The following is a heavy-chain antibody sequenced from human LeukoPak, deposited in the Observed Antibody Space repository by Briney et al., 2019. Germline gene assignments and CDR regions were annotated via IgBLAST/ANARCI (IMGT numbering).Heavy chain of an antibody. Sequence: GESLKISCKASGYFFPSSWIGWARQMPGKGLEWMGIFYPGDSETIYSPSFQGQVTFSADKSITTAYLQWSVLKASDTAMYYCARGMGRRTFEIWGQGTMVTVSS. CDR2: FYPGDSET. CDR1: GYFFPSSW. D-gene: IGHD1-26*01. V-gene: IGHV5-51*01. J-gene: IGHJ3*02. CDR3: ARGMGRRTFEI.